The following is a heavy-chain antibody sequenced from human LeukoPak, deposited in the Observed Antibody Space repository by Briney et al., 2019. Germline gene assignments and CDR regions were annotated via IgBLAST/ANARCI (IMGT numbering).Heavy chain of an antibody. CDR1: GYSISSGYY. V-gene: IGHV4-38-2*02. CDR3: ATPKLLWFGELFN. D-gene: IGHD3-10*01. CDR2: IYYSGST. Sequence: SETLSLTCTVSGYSISSGYYWGWIRQPPGKGLEWIGSIYYSGSTYYNPSLKSRVTISVDTSKNQFSLKLSSVTAADTAVYYCATPKLLWFGELFNWGQGTLVTVSS. J-gene: IGHJ4*02.